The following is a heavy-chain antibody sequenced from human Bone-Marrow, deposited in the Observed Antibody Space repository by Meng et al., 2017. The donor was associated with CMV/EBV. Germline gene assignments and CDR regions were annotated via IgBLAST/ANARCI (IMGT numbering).Heavy chain of an antibody. D-gene: IGHD7-27*01. Sequence: KASGYTFTSYGIGWVRQAPGQGLEWMGWISTYNGNTNYAQKLQGRVTMTTDTSTSTAYMELRSLRSDDTAVYYCARGANWGSYWYFDLWGRGTLVTVSS. CDR2: ISTYNGNT. CDR1: GYTFTSYG. V-gene: IGHV1-18*01. CDR3: ARGANWGSYWYFDL. J-gene: IGHJ2*01.